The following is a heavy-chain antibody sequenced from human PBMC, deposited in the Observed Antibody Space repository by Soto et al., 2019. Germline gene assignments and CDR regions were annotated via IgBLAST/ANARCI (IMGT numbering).Heavy chain of an antibody. V-gene: IGHV1-3*01. Sequence: QVQLVQSGAEVKKPGASVKVSCKASGYTFTSYAMHWVRQAPGQRLEWMGWINAGNGNTKYSQKFQGRVTITRDTSASTAYMELSSLRSEDTAVYYCARGTYDYGGNDGDWFAPWGQGTLVTVSS. CDR2: INAGNGNT. D-gene: IGHD4-17*01. J-gene: IGHJ5*02. CDR1: GYTFTSYA. CDR3: ARGTYDYGGNDGDWFAP.